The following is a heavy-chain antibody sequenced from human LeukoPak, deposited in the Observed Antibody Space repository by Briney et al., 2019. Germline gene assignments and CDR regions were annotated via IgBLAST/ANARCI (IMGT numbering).Heavy chain of an antibody. CDR2: IYPGDSDT. V-gene: IGHV5-51*01. Sequence: GESLKISCKGSGYSSTSYWIGWVRQMPGKGLEWMGIIYPGDSDTRYSPSFQGQVTISADKSISTAYLQWSSLKASDTAMYYCARRTAMVTGGLDYWGQGTLVTVSS. D-gene: IGHD5-18*01. CDR1: GYSSTSYW. J-gene: IGHJ4*02. CDR3: ARRTAMVTGGLDY.